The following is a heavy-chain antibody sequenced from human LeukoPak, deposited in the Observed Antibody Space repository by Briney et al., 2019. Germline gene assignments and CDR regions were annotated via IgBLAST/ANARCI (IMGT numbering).Heavy chain of an antibody. CDR1: GFTFSSYE. CDR3: AKDRAYYYDSSDYYPGAFDI. Sequence: GGSLRLSCAASGFTFSSYEMNWVRQAPGKGLEWVSYISSSGSTIYYADSVKGRFTISRDNAKNSLYLQMNSLRAEDTAVYYCAKDRAYYYDSSDYYPGAFDIWGQGTMVTVSS. V-gene: IGHV3-48*03. CDR2: ISSSGSTI. D-gene: IGHD3-22*01. J-gene: IGHJ3*02.